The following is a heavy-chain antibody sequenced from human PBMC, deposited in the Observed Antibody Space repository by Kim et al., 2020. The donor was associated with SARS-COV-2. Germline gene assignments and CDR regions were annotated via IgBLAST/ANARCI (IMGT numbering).Heavy chain of an antibody. D-gene: IGHD6-19*01. J-gene: IGHJ4*02. CDR1: GFTFSSYA. CDR2: ISYDGSNK. Sequence: GGSLRLSCAASGFTFSSYAMHWVRQAPGKGLEWVAVISYDGSNKYYADSVKGRFTISRDNSKNTLYLQMNSLRAEDTAVYCCARRGYSSGPQGYWGQGTL. V-gene: IGHV3-30-3*01. CDR3: ARRGYSSGPQGY.